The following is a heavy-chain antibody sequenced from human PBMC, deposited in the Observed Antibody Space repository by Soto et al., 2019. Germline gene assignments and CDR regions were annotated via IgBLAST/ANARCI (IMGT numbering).Heavy chain of an antibody. CDR2: IRSKVFGETT. V-gene: IGHV3-49*03. J-gene: IGHJ5*02. CDR3: TRAYDNSRYWFDP. D-gene: IGHD3-22*01. Sequence: SGGSLRLSCTASGFTFDENAMSWFRQAPGKGLEWVGFIRSKVFGETTEYAASVEGRFTISRDDSKSITYLQMNSLKTEDTAVYYCTRAYDNSRYWFDPWGQGTLVTVSS. CDR1: GFTFDENA.